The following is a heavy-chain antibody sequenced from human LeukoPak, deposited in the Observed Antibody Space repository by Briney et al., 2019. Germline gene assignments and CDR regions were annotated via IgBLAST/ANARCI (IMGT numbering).Heavy chain of an antibody. CDR3: ARDEPGLYDPYPVNAFDI. CDR2: ISSSSSTI. D-gene: IGHD3-3*01. J-gene: IGHJ3*02. Sequence: PGGSLRLSCAASGFTFSSYSMNWVRQAPGKGLEWVSYISSSSSTIYYADSVKGRFTISRDNAKNSLYLQMNSLRAEDTAAYYCARDEPGLYDPYPVNAFDIWGQGTMVTVSS. CDR1: GFTFSSYS. V-gene: IGHV3-48*01.